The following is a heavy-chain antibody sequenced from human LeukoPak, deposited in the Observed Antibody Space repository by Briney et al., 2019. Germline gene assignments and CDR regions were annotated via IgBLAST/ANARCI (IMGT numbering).Heavy chain of an antibody. J-gene: IGHJ4*02. CDR2: ISYDGSNK. V-gene: IGHV3-30*04. CDR1: GFTFSSYA. CDR3: ARGGRGITFGGVIGPIDY. Sequence: GGSLRLSCVASGFTFSSYAMHWVRQAPGKGLEWVAVISYDGSNKYYADSVKGRFTISRDNSKNTLYLQMNSLRAEDTAVYYCARGGRGITFGGVIGPIDYWGQGTLVTVSS. D-gene: IGHD3-16*02.